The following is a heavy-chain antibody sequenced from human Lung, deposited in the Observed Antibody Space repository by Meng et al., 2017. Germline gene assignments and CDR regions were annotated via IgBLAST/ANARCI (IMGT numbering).Heavy chain of an antibody. D-gene: IGHD4-11*01. Sequence: WGEELFNPCETPCSAWVCLVGAFQCYLLEWVRQPPGKGVEWIGEINHSGSTTYNPFLECRAPISVDTSQNNLSLKLSSVTAADSAVYYCARGPTTMAHDFDYWGQGTLVTVSS. J-gene: IGHJ4*02. CDR3: ARGPTTMAHDFDY. CDR2: INHSGST. V-gene: IGHV4-34*01. CDR1: VGAFQCYL.